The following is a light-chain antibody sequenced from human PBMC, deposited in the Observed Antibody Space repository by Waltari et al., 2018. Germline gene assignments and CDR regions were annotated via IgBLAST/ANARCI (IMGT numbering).Light chain of an antibody. V-gene: IGLV4-69*01. J-gene: IGLJ3*02. CDR1: SGHSSNI. Sequence: QLVLTQSPSASASLGASVKLTCTLSSGHSSNIIAWHQQQPEKGPRYLMKVNSDGSHRKGDEIPDRFSGSSSGPERYLTISSVQSEDEADYYCQTGGHGTWVFGGGTKLTVL. CDR3: QTGGHGTWV. CDR2: VNSDGSH.